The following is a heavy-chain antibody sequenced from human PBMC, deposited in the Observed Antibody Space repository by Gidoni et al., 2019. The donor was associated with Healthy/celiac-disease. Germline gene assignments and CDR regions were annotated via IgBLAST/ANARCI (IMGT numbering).Heavy chain of an antibody. D-gene: IGHD2-2*01. J-gene: IGHJ4*02. CDR2: INHSGST. CDR1: GGSFSGYY. CDR3: ARASDCSSTSCYAGGEVDY. Sequence: QVQLQQWGAGLLKPSETLSLTCAVYGGSFSGYYWSWIRQPPGKGLEWIGEINHSGSTNYNPSLKSRVTISVDTSKNPFSLKLSSVTAADTAVYYCARASDCSSTSCYAGGEVDYWGQGTLVTVSS. V-gene: IGHV4-34*01.